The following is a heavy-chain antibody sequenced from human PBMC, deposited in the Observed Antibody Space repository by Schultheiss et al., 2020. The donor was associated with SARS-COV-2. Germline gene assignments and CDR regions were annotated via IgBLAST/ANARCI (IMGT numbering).Heavy chain of an antibody. V-gene: IGHV3-48*01. CDR3: ARGGSSSGERAFDI. CDR2: ISSSSSTI. J-gene: IGHJ3*02. Sequence: GGSLRLSCVASGFTFSSYSMNWVRQAPGKGLEWVSYISSSSSTIYYADSVKGRFTISRENAKNSLYLQMNSLRAGDTAVYYCARGGSSSGERAFDIWGQGTMVTVSS. D-gene: IGHD6-13*01. CDR1: GFTFSSYS.